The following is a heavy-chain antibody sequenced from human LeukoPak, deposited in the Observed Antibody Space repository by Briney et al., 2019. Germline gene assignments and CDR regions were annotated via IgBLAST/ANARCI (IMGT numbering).Heavy chain of an antibody. CDR1: GYNFNSYW. CDR2: IYPGDSDT. V-gene: IGHV5-51*01. J-gene: IGHJ4*02. D-gene: IGHD4-17*01. CDR3: ARYLVTTGHFDY. Sequence: GESLKISCKGSGYNFNSYWIGWVRQMPGMGLEWMGIIYPGDSDTRYSPSFQGQVTISADKSINTAYLQWSSLKASDTAMYYCARYLVTTGHFDYWGQGTLVTVSS.